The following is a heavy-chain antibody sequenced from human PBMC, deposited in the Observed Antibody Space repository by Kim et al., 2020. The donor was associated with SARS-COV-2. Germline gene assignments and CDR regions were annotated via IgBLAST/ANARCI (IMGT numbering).Heavy chain of an antibody. CDR3: AKAVLWGSYYYFDY. D-gene: IGHD3-16*01. Sequence: AYSVKGRFTISRDNAKNTLYLQMNSRRAEDTAVYYCAKAVLWGSYYYFDYWGQGTLVTVSS. V-gene: IGHV3-23*01. J-gene: IGHJ4*02.